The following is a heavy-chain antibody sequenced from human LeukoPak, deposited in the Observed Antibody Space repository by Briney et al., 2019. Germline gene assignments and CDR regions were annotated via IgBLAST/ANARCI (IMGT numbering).Heavy chain of an antibody. CDR2: ISWNSGSI. CDR1: GFTFDDYA. CDR3: AKDMGSTVTTGFDY. D-gene: IGHD4-17*01. V-gene: IGHV3-9*01. J-gene: IGHJ4*02. Sequence: PGGSLRLSCAASGFTFDDYAMHWVRQAPGKGLEWVSGISWNSGSIGYADSVKGRFTISRDNAKNSLYLQMNSLRAEDTALYYCAKDMGSTVTTGFDYWGQGTLVTVSS.